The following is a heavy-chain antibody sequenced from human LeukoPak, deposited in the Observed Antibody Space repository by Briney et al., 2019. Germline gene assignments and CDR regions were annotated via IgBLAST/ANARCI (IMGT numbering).Heavy chain of an antibody. J-gene: IGHJ4*02. CDR3: VKDHDRNWNDKGYFDY. CDR2: ITSNGGNT. Sequence: GGSLRLSCSASGFTYSNYAMHWVRQAPGKGLEYVSAITSNGGNTYYADSVKGRFTISRDNSKNTLDLQMSSLGAEDTAVYYCVKDHDRNWNDKGYFDYWGQGTLVTVPS. V-gene: IGHV3-64D*09. CDR1: GFTYSNYA. D-gene: IGHD1-1*01.